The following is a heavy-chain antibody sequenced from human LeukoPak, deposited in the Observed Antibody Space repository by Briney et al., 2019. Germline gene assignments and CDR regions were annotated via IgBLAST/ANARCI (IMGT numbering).Heavy chain of an antibody. CDR1: GFTFSSYW. J-gene: IGHJ4*02. CDR2: INSDGSTI. D-gene: IGHD1-26*01. Sequence: GGSLRLSCAASGFTFSSYWVHWVRHAPGKGLEWVARINSDGSTINHADSVRGRFTISGDNAENTLYLQMSSLRAEDTAIYFCARAAYYRFDYWGQGTLVTVSS. V-gene: IGHV3-74*01. CDR3: ARAAYYRFDY.